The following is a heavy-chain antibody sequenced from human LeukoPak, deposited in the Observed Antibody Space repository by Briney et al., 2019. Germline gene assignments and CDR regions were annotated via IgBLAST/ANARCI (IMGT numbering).Heavy chain of an antibody. CDR2: IYTSGST. CDR3: ARDGIEAIDS. J-gene: IGHJ4*02. V-gene: IGHV4-61*02. D-gene: IGHD1-26*01. CDR1: GASISSGGNF. Sequence: PSQILSLTCTVSGASISSGGNFWTWIRQPAGKGLEWIGRIYTSGSTNYNPSLKSRVTISADTSKKQFYLKLDSVTAADTAVYYCARDGIEAIDSWGQGTLVIVS.